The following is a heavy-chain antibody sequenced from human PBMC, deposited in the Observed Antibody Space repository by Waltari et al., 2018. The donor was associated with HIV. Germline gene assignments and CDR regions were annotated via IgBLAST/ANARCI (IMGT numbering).Heavy chain of an antibody. CDR2: ISSSGSTI. J-gene: IGHJ3*02. V-gene: IGHV3-48*03. D-gene: IGHD3-10*01. CDR1: GFTFSSYD. Sequence: EVQVVGSGGALVQPGGSLRISCAASGFTFSSYDMNWVRQAPGKGLEWVSYISSSGSTIYFADSVKGRFTMSRDNAKNSLYLRMNSLRAEDTAVYYCARAFMIRGTGAFDIWGQGTMVTVSS. CDR3: ARAFMIRGTGAFDI.